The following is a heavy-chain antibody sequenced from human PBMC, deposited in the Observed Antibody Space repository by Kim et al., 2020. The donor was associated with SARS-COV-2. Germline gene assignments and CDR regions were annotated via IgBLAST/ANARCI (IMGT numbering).Heavy chain of an antibody. CDR3: ARDWGTDYYDSSGYYDY. J-gene: IGHJ4*02. CDR2: INTNTGNP. CDR1: GYTFTSYA. Sequence: ASVKVSCKASGYTFTSYAMNWVRQAPGQGLEWMGWINTNTGNPTYAQGFTGRFVFSLDTSVSTAYLQICSLKAEDTAVYYCARDWGTDYYDSSGYYDYWGQGTLVTVSS. D-gene: IGHD3-22*01. V-gene: IGHV7-4-1*01.